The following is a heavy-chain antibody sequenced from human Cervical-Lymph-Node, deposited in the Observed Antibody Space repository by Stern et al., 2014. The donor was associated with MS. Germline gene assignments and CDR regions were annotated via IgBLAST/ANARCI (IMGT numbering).Heavy chain of an antibody. D-gene: IGHD3-10*01. CDR1: GFTFDDYA. CDR2: ISWNSGSI. CDR3: AKEGVPYYYGMDV. V-gene: IGHV3-9*01. J-gene: IGHJ6*02. Sequence: QLVESGGGLVQPGRSLRLSCAASGFTFDDYAMHWVRQAPGKGLEWVSGISWNSGSIGYADSVKGRFTISRDNAKNSLYLQMNSLRAEDTALYYCAKEGVPYYYGMDVWGQGTTVTVSS.